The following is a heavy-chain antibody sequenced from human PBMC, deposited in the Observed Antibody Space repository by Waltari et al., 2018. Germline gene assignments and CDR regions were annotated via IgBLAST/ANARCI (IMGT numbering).Heavy chain of an antibody. V-gene: IGHV3-9*01. D-gene: IGHD6-13*01. CDR3: ARAYGSSWDTFLDY. CDR1: GLTFDDYA. J-gene: IGHJ4*02. CDR2: VSWDSGSK. Sequence: EVQLVESGGGLAQPGRSLRLSCAASGLTFDDYAMHWVRQVPGKGLEWVSGVSWDSGSKGYGDSVKGRFTISRDNAKNLLYLQMNSLTTEDTALYYCARAYGSSWDTFLDYWGQGTLVTVS.